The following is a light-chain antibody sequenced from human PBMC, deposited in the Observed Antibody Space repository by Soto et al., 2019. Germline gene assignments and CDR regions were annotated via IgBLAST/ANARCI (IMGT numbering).Light chain of an antibody. CDR2: DAS. Sequence: EIVLTQSPATLSLSPGARATLSCRASESVSSNLAWYQQKPGQAPRLLLYDASNRATGIPARFSGSGSATDFTFTIGSLESGDSAVYYCQQRSNWPLTFGGETKVDIK. J-gene: IGKJ4*01. CDR3: QQRSNWPLT. V-gene: IGKV3-11*01. CDR1: ESVSSN.